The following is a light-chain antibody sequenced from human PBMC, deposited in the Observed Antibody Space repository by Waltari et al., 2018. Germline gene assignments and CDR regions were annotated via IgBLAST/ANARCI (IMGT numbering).Light chain of an antibody. Sequence: DIQMTQSPSSVSASVGDRVTISCRASQDVGSWLAWYQQRPGKAPNLLIYTASNLQSEIPSRFSRSGSGTEFTLTINGLQPEDFATYFCQQTDSFPLTFGGGTKLEMK. J-gene: IGKJ4*01. CDR2: TAS. V-gene: IGKV1-12*01. CDR1: QDVGSW. CDR3: QQTDSFPLT.